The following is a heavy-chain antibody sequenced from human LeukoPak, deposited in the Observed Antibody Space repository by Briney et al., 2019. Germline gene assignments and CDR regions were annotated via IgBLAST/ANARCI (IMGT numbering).Heavy chain of an antibody. CDR1: GFNFSTYS. CDR3: ARDLRESSSTSSNNYFDY. V-gene: IGHV3-21*01. D-gene: IGHD2-2*01. Sequence: GGSLRLSCAASGFNFSTYSMNWVRQAPGKGLEWVSSISSSSSYIYYADSVKGRFTISRDNAKNSLYLQMNSLRAEDTAVYYCARDLRESSSTSSNNYFDYWGQGTLVTVSS. CDR2: ISSSSSYI. J-gene: IGHJ4*02.